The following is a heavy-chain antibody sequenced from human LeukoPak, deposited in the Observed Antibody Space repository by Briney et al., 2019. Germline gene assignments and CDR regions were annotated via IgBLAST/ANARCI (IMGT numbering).Heavy chain of an antibody. J-gene: IGHJ4*02. CDR1: GFTFSSYD. V-gene: IGHV3-13*01. Sequence: GGSLRLPCVASGFTFSSYDMHWVRQASGKSLEWVSAIGTAGDTYYAGSVKGRFTISRENAKNSLYLHMSSLRAGDTAVYYCVTLWSASYVYWGQGALVTVSS. CDR2: IGTAGDT. D-gene: IGHD3-3*01. CDR3: VTLWSASYVY.